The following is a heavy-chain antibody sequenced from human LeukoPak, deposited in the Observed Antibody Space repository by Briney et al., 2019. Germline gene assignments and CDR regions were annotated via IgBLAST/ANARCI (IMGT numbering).Heavy chain of an antibody. V-gene: IGHV1-69*01. CDR2: IIPIFGTA. Sequence: SVKVSCKASGGTFSSYAISWVRQAPGQGVEWMGGIIPIFGTANYAQKFQGRVTITADESTSTAYMELSSLRSEDTAVYYCAREGDSNPTPYNWFDPWGQGTLVTVSS. CDR3: AREGDSNPTPYNWFDP. D-gene: IGHD4-11*01. J-gene: IGHJ5*02. CDR1: GGTFSSYA.